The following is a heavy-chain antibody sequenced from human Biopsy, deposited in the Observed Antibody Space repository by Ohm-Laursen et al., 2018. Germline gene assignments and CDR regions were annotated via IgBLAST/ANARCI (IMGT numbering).Heavy chain of an antibody. J-gene: IGHJ4*02. Sequence: GSLRLSCAASGFTFSGYGISWVRQAPGKGLEWVSVLSGSGGTTYYADSVKGRFTISRDNSKNTLYLQMNSLTAEDTAVYYCAKTFHGSSFLYDYWGQGTLVTVSS. CDR1: GFTFSGYG. V-gene: IGHV3-23*01. CDR3: AKTFHGSSFLYDY. CDR2: LSGSGGTT. D-gene: IGHD2-15*01.